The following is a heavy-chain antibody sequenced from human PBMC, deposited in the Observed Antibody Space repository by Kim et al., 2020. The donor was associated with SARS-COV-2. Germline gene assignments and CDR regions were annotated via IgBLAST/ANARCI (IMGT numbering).Heavy chain of an antibody. Sequence: ASVKVSCKASGYTFTSYGISWVRQAPGQGLEWMGWISAYNGNTNYAQKLQGRVTMTTDTSTSTAYMELRSLRSDDTAVYYCARDQFSYAMVDFYGMDVWGQGTTVTVSS. V-gene: IGHV1-18*01. CDR3: ARDQFSYAMVDFYGMDV. D-gene: IGHD5-18*01. CDR2: ISAYNGNT. J-gene: IGHJ6*02. CDR1: GYTFTSYG.